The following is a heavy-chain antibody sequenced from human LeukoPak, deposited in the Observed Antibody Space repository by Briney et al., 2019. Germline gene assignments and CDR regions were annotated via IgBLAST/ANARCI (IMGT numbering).Heavy chain of an antibody. D-gene: IGHD3-10*01. Sequence: SETLSLTCAVHRGSFSGFFWTWVRQAPGKGLEWIGYIYYSGSTSYNPSLKSRLTISVDRSKNQLSLKLSSVTAADTAVYYCARRSFGSASPLRMDVWGQGTTVTVSS. V-gene: IGHV4-34*01. CDR3: ARRSFGSASPLRMDV. CDR1: RGSFSGFF. CDR2: IYYSGST. J-gene: IGHJ6*02.